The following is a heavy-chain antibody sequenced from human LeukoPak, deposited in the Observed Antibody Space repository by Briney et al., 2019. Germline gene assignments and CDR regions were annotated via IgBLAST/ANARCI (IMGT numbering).Heavy chain of an antibody. J-gene: IGHJ3*02. D-gene: IGHD2-8*01. CDR2: IGTAGDT. V-gene: IGHV3-13*01. CDR3: ARAPIFYCTNGVCYTGAFDI. Sequence: PGGSLRLSCAASGFTFSSYDMHWVRQAPGKGLEWVSAIGTAGDTYYPGSVKGRFTISRENAKNSLYLQMNSLRAGDTAVYYCARAPIFYCTNGVCYTGAFDIWGQGTMVTVSS. CDR1: GFTFSSYD.